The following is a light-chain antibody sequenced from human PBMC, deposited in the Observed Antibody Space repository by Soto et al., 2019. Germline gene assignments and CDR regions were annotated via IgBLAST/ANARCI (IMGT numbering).Light chain of an antibody. CDR3: QQYGSSPQWT. CDR1: QNISSY. J-gene: IGKJ1*01. V-gene: IGKV3-20*01. CDR2: DVS. Sequence: IVLTQSPVTLSLSPGERATLSCRASQNISSYLIWYQQKPGQAPRLLMYDVSNRATGIPDRFSGSGSGTDFTLTISRLEPEDFAVYYCQQYGSSPQWTFGQGTKVEIK.